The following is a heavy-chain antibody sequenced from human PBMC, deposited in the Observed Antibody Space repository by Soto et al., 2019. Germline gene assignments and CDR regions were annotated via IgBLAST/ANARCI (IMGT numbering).Heavy chain of an antibody. CDR3: ASGASRNHR. V-gene: IGHV3-66*01. CDR2: IYSGGTT. CDR1: GFTVSSNY. Sequence: EVQLVESGGGLVQPGGSLRLSCAASGFTVSSNYMTWVRQAPGKGLEWVSNIYSGGTTSYADSVKGRFTISRDNSKNTLSLQMNSLRYVHPAVYLCASGASRNHRWGQGTLVTVSS. J-gene: IGHJ4*02.